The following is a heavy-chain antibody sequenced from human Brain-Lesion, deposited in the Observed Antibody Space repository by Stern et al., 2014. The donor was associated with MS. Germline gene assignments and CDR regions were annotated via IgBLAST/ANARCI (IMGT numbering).Heavy chain of an antibody. CDR3: AGAIGKYELLEAFDM. J-gene: IGHJ3*02. V-gene: IGHV4-30-4*01. CDR1: GASIGGGGYY. Sequence: QLQLQESGPGLVKPSQTLPLTCTVSGASIGGGGYYLSWVRQPPREGLGGVWGIYYSGTTYYKASLKSRVTISLDTSKNQFSLNLSSVTAADTAVYYCAGAIGKYELLEAFDMWGQGTKVTVSS. CDR2: IYYSGTT. D-gene: IGHD2-2*01.